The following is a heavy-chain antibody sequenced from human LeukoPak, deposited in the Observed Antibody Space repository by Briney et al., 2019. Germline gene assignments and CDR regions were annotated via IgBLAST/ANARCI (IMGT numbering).Heavy chain of an antibody. CDR1: GGSISSYY. Sequence: SETLSLTCTVSGGSISSYYWSWIRQPPGKGLEWIWYIYYSGRTNYSPSLKSRVTISVVTSKNQFSLKLSSVTAADTAVYYCARGFETGSIDYWGQGTLVTVSS. CDR3: ARGFETGSIDY. D-gene: IGHD3-9*01. V-gene: IGHV4-59*01. CDR2: IYYSGRT. J-gene: IGHJ4*02.